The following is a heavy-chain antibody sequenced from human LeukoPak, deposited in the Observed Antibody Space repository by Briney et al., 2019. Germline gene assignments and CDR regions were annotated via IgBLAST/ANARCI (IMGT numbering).Heavy chain of an antibody. CDR1: GFTVSSNY. Sequence: GGSLRLSCAASGFTVSSNYMSWVRQAPGKGLEWVSVIYSGGSTYYADSVKGRFTISRDNSKNTLYPQTNSLRAEDTAVYYCARGTQYCSSTSCYFDYWGQGTLVTVSS. CDR3: ARGTQYCSSTSCYFDY. D-gene: IGHD2-2*01. V-gene: IGHV3-53*01. CDR2: IYSGGST. J-gene: IGHJ4*02.